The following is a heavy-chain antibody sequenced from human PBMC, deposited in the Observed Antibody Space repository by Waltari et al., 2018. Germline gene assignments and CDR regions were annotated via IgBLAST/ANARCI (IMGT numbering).Heavy chain of an antibody. Sequence: QVQLQQWGAGLLKPSETLSLTCAVYGGSFSGYYWSWLRQPPGKGLEWIGEINHSGSTNYNPSLKSRVTISVDTSKNQFSLKVNSVTAADTAVYYCARGYCSGDSCSVYFDYWGQGTTVTVSS. CDR1: GGSFSGYY. V-gene: IGHV4-34*02. CDR2: INHSGST. J-gene: IGHJ4*03. CDR3: ARGYCSGDSCSVYFDY. D-gene: IGHD2-15*01.